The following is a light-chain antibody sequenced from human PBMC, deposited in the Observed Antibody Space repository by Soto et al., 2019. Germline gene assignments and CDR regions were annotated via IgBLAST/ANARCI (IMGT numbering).Light chain of an antibody. Sequence: DIQMTQSPSSLSASVGDRVTITCQASQDIINSLNWYQQKPGKAPKLLICDASNLETGVPSRFSGSGSGKQFTFSISSLQPEDIASYYCQQNKGRPTFGGGHKVELK. V-gene: IGKV1-33*01. CDR1: QDIINS. CDR3: QQNKGRPT. CDR2: DAS. J-gene: IGKJ4*01.